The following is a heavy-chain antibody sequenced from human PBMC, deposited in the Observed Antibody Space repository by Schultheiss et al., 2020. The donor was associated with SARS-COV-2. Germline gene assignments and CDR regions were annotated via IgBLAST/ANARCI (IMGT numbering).Heavy chain of an antibody. CDR2: ISPYNGNT. CDR1: GYTFTSYG. Sequence: ASVKVSCKASGYTFTSYGISWVRQAPGQGLEYMGWISPYNGNTNQAQNLQGRVTMTTDTSTSTAYMELRSLRSDDTAVYYCARDLIADAYMDVWGKGTTVTVSS. V-gene: IGHV1-18*01. J-gene: IGHJ6*03. CDR3: ARDLIADAYMDV. D-gene: IGHD6-13*01.